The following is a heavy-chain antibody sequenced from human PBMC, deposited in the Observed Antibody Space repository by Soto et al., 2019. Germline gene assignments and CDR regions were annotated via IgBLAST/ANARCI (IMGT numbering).Heavy chain of an antibody. J-gene: IGHJ4*02. Sequence: GXXXTSYAIHWXRQXPXXXLERKGWINAGNGNTIFPQKFQGRVTFTRDTSASTVYMEVSSLRSEDTAVYYCARSAYYYESSGYYPGDYWGQGTLVTVSS. D-gene: IGHD3-22*01. CDR2: INAGNGNT. CDR1: GXXXTSYA. V-gene: IGHV1-3*01. CDR3: ARSAYYYESSGYYPGDY.